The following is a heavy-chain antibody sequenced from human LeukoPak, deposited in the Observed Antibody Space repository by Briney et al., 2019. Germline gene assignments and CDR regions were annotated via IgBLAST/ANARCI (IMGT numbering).Heavy chain of an antibody. CDR3: ARDTGGVTDFDY. Sequence: ASVKVSCKASGYTFTNYGISWVRQAPGQGLEWMGWISAYNGNTNYAQKLQGRVTMTTDTSTSTAYMELRSLRSDDTALYYCARDTGGVTDFDYWGQGTLVTVSS. D-gene: IGHD3-16*01. CDR2: ISAYNGNT. CDR1: GYTFTNYG. V-gene: IGHV1-18*01. J-gene: IGHJ4*02.